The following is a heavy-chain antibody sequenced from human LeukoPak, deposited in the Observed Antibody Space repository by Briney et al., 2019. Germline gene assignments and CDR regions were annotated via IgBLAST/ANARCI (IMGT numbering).Heavy chain of an antibody. V-gene: IGHV1-46*01. D-gene: IGHD4-17*01. Sequence: ASVTVSCKASGYTFTSYYMHWVRQAPGQGLEWMGLINPSGDITTYAQKFQGRVTMTRDTSTSTVYMELSSLRSEDTAVYYCARAFYGLGADWGQGTLVTVSS. CDR1: GYTFTSYY. CDR3: ARAFYGLGAD. CDR2: INPSGDIT. J-gene: IGHJ4*02.